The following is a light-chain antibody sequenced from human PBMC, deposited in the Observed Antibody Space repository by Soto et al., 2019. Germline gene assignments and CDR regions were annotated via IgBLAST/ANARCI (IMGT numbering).Light chain of an antibody. CDR2: DVS. CDR3: SSYTSSSTFPYV. J-gene: IGLJ1*01. V-gene: IGLV2-14*01. CDR1: SSDVGGYNY. Sequence: QSVLTQPASVSGSPGQSITISCTGTSSDVGGYNYVSWYQQHPGKAPKLMIYDVSNRPSGVSNRFSGSKSGNTASLTISGLQAEDEADYYCSSYTSSSTFPYVFGTGTKVTV.